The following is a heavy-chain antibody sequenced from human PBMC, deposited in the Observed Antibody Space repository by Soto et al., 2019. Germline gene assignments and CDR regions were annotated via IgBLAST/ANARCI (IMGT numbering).Heavy chain of an antibody. CDR3: ARDLIVVLDYYYGMDV. Sequence: SETLSLTCTVSGGSISSYYWSWIRQPAGKGLEWIGRIYTSGSTNYNPSLKSRVTMSVDTSKNQFSLKLSSVTAADTAVYYCARDLIVVLDYYYGMDVWGQGTTVTVSS. CDR1: GGSISSYY. V-gene: IGHV4-4*07. CDR2: IYTSGST. J-gene: IGHJ6*02. D-gene: IGHD1-26*01.